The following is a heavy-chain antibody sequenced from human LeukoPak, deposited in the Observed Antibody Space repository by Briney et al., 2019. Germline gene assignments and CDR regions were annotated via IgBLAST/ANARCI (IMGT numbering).Heavy chain of an antibody. V-gene: IGHV3-30*18. CDR3: AKDRTVVGATSFDY. CDR1: GFPFSTFG. Sequence: GGSLRLSCAASGFPFSTFGMYWVRQAPGKGLEWVAAIAYDGSVKYYPDSLKGRLTISRDNSKNTLYLQMNSLRTEDTAVYSCAKDRTVVGATSFDYWGLGTLVTVSS. J-gene: IGHJ4*02. D-gene: IGHD1-26*01. CDR2: IAYDGSVK.